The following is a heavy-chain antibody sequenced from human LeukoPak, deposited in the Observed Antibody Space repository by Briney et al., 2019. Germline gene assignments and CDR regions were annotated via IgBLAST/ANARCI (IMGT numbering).Heavy chain of an antibody. D-gene: IGHD2-15*01. J-gene: IGHJ5*02. V-gene: IGHV3-30*18. CDR1: GFMFSTYA. CDR3: AKGIGMRVVSATRESEEAAFNWFDP. Sequence: GRSLRLSCAASGFMFSTYAMHWVRQAPGKGLEWVAVISFDGSNKDYADSVKGRFTISRDNPKNTLYLQVNSLRVEDTAVYYCAKGIGMRVVSATRESEEAAFNWFDPWGQGTLVTVSS. CDR2: ISFDGSNK.